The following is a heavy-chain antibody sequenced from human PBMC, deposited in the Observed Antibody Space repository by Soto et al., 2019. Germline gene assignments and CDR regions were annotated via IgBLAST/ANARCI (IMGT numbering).Heavy chain of an antibody. Sequence: QVQLIQSGTEVKRPGASVKVSCKVSGNTLSGLPMPWVRQAPGKGLEWMGSLDYEEGERNFAHRFQGRITVTEDTSTDTAYMDLSSLKSEDTAVYYCGAGVTTIDYWGQGTLVTVSS. CDR2: LDYEEGER. CDR1: GNTLSGLP. J-gene: IGHJ4*02. D-gene: IGHD4-17*01. CDR3: GAGVTTIDY. V-gene: IGHV1-24*01.